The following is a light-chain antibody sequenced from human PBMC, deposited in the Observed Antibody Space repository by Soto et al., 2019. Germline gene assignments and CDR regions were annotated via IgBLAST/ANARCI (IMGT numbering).Light chain of an antibody. V-gene: IGLV3-21*02. CDR3: QVWDSSSDHGV. Sequence: SSELTQPPSVSVAPRQTATFTCGGANIGSKGVHWYQHRPGQAPVLVVYDDSDRPSGIPERFSGSNSGNTATLTISGVEGGDEADYYCQVWDSSSDHGVFGGGTKLTVL. J-gene: IGLJ3*02. CDR1: NIGSKG. CDR2: DDS.